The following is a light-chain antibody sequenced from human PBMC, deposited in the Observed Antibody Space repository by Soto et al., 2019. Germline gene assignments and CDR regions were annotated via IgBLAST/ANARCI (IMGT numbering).Light chain of an antibody. CDR3: QQYNTWPPFA. Sequence: EIVMTQSPSSLSVSPGERATLSCRASQSVTANLAWYQQKPGQAPRLLIYNGVTRATGIPARFTGSGSGRVYTLTINSLQSEDVAMYYCQQYNTWPPFACGPGTKVELK. CDR2: NGV. J-gene: IGKJ3*01. V-gene: IGKV3-15*01. CDR1: QSVTAN.